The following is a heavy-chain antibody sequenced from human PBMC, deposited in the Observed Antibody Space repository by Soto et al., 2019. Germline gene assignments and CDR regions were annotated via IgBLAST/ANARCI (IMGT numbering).Heavy chain of an antibody. CDR1: GCTYSGDD. V-gene: IGHV3-48*02. D-gene: IGHD3-22*01. J-gene: IGHJ6*02. Sequence: PAGSVRLSGAACGCTYSGDDRNWIRQAPGKWLEWISYISSSTATIYYADSVKGRLTISRDNAENSLYLQMNSLRDEDTAVYYCARPSGYYDTSGYYGTFYYYGMDVWGQGTTVTVSS. CDR2: ISSSTATI. CDR3: ARPSGYYDTSGYYGTFYYYGMDV.